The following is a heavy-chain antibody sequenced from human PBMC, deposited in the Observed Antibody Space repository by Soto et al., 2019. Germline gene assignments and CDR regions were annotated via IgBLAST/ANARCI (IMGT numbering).Heavy chain of an antibody. J-gene: IGHJ5*02. D-gene: IGHD1-26*01. V-gene: IGHV4-39*01. CDR2: IYYSGST. CDR1: GGSITSSSYY. Sequence: SETLSLTCTVYGGSITSSSYYWGWIRQPPGKGLEWIGSIYYSGSTYYNPSLKSRVTISVDTSKNQFSLKLSSVTAADTAVYYCATQEVGGSYVYTFDPWGQGTLVTVS. CDR3: ATQEVGGSYVYTFDP.